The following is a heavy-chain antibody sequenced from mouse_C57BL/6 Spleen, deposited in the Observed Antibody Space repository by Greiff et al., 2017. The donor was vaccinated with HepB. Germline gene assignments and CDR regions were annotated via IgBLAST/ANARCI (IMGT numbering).Heavy chain of an antibody. CDR1: GFPLKNTD. D-gene: IGHD2-2*01. CDR2: IDPANGNT. Sequence: VQLQHSVADLVRPGASVKLSCTASGFPLKNTDMHWVKQRPEQGLEWIGRIDPANGNTNYAPKLQGKATITEDTSSNPAYLQHSSLTSEDTAIYYVATYGCDGDYYAIDYWGQGTSVTVSS. CDR3: ATYGCDGDYYAIDY. J-gene: IGHJ4*01. V-gene: IGHV14-3*01.